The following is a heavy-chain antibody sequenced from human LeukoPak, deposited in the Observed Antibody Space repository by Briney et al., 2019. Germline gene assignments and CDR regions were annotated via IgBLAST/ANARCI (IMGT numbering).Heavy chain of an antibody. Sequence: SETLSLTCTVSGDSLSSYYWSWIRQPAGKGLGCLGRVYISGNTNYNPSLQSRVTMSIDASKNVFSLKLSSVTAADTAVYYCARDNYDSSFGIDYWGQGTLVTVSS. CDR2: VYISGNT. D-gene: IGHD3-22*01. V-gene: IGHV4-4*07. J-gene: IGHJ4*02. CDR1: GDSLSSYY. CDR3: ARDNYDSSFGIDY.